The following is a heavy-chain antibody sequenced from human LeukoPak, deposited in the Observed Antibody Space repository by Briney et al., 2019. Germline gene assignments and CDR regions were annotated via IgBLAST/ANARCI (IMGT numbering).Heavy chain of an antibody. J-gene: IGHJ3*02. CDR1: GGSFSGYY. D-gene: IGHD6-13*01. CDR3: AREGQQLVRAFDI. Sequence: SGTLSLTCAVYGGSFSGYYWSWIRQPPGKGLEWIGEINHSGSTNYNPSLKSRVTISVDTSKNQFSLKLSSVTAADTAVYYCAREGQQLVRAFDIWGQGTMVTVSS. CDR2: INHSGST. V-gene: IGHV4-34*01.